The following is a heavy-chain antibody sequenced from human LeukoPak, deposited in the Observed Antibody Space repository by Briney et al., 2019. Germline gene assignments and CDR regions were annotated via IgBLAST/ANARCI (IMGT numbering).Heavy chain of an antibody. V-gene: IGHV3-11*01. CDR2: ISSSGSTI. CDR3: ASTHDSSGYFRLDI. CDR1: GFTFSDYY. Sequence: GGSLRLSCAASGFTFSDYYMSWIRQAPGKGLEWVSYISSSGSTIYYADSVKGRFTISRDNAKNSLYLQMNSLRAEDTAVYYCASTHDSSGYFRLDIWGRGTMVTVSS. D-gene: IGHD3-22*01. J-gene: IGHJ3*02.